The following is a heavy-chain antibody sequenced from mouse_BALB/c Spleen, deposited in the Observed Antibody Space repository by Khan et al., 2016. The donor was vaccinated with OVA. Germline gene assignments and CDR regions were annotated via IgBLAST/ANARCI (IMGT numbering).Heavy chain of an antibody. D-gene: IGHD2-3*01. CDR2: INYSGST. CDR3: ARDGSRYNYAMDY. CDR1: GYSITSAYA. J-gene: IGHJ4*01. Sequence: VQLQQSGPGLVNPSQSLSLTCTVTGYSITSAYAWNWIRQFPGNKLEWMGYINYSGSTNYNPALKSRISITRDTSKNQFFLQLNSVTTEDTATYYCARDGSRYNYAMDYWGQGTSVTVSS. V-gene: IGHV3-2*02.